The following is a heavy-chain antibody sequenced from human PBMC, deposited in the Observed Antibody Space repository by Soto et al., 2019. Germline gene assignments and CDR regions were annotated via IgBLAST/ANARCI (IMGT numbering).Heavy chain of an antibody. CDR1: GFSVGSYG. J-gene: IGHJ4*02. Sequence: GGSLRLSCTASGFSVGSYGMSWVRQAPGKGLECVSSSGSGYSIFYADSVKGRFTISRDNSKNTLLLQMNSLRAEDTAVYYCAKGRGSSWSVVFFDYWGQGALVTVSS. CDR2: SGSGYSI. CDR3: AKGRGSSWSVVFFDY. D-gene: IGHD6-13*01. V-gene: IGHV3-23*01.